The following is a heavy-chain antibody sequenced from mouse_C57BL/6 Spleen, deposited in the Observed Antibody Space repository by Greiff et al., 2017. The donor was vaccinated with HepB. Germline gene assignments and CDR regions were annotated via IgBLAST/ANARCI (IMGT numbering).Heavy chain of an antibody. CDR1: GYAFSSSW. D-gene: IGHD2-4*01. J-gene: IGHJ1*03. Sequence: QVQLQQSGPELVKPGASVKISCKASGYAFSSSWMNWVKQRPGKGLEWIGRIYPGDGDTNYNGKFKGKATLTADKSSSTAYMQLSSLTSEDSAVYFCASCDYDWYFDVWGTGTTVTVSS. V-gene: IGHV1-82*01. CDR3: ASCDYDWYFDV. CDR2: IYPGDGDT.